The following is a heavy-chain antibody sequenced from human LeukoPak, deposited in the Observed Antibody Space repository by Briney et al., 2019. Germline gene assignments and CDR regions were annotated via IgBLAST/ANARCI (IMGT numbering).Heavy chain of an antibody. Sequence: GGSLRLSCAASGFTFSDYYMSWIRQAPGKGLEWVSYISSSGSTIYYADSVKGRFTISRDNAKNSLYLQMNSLRAEDTAVYYCAREEKHYYGLKYFQHWGQGTLVTVSS. J-gene: IGHJ1*01. CDR3: AREEKHYYGLKYFQH. V-gene: IGHV3-11*01. CDR1: GFTFSDYY. CDR2: ISSSGSTI. D-gene: IGHD3-10*01.